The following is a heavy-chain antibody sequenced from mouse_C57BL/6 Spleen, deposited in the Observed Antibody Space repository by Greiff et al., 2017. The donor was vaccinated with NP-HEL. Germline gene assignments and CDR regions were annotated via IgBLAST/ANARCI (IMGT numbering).Heavy chain of an antibody. CDR2: INYDGSST. CDR1: GFTFSDYY. V-gene: IGHV5-16*01. J-gene: IGHJ4*01. D-gene: IGHD1-1*01. CDR3: ARDSLRAMDY. Sequence: EVKLVESEGGLVQPGSSMKLSCTASGFTFSDYYMAWVRQVPEKGLEWVANINYDGSSTYYLDSLKSRFIISRDNAKNILYLQMSSLKSEDTATYYCARDSLRAMDYWGQGTSVTVSS.